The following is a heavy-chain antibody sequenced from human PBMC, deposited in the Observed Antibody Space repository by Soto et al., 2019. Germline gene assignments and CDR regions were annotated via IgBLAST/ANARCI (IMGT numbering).Heavy chain of an antibody. V-gene: IGHV1-69*02. D-gene: IGHD3-3*01. Sequence: GASVKVSCKASGGTFSSYTISWVRQAPGQGLEWMGRIIPILGIANYAQKFQGRVTITADESTSTAYMELSSLRSEDTAVYYCARVRFLEWLLFGYFDYWGQGTLVTVSS. CDR2: IIPILGIA. CDR1: GGTFSSYT. J-gene: IGHJ4*02. CDR3: ARVRFLEWLLFGYFDY.